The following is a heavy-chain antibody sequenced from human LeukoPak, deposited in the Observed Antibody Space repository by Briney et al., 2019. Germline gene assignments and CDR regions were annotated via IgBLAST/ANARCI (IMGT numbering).Heavy chain of an antibody. CDR3: ARGEPRIARPGAPPFDL. D-gene: IGHD6-13*01. CDR2: VYYSGST. CDR1: GGSISSYY. J-gene: IGHJ5*02. Sequence: SETLSLTCTVSGGSISSYYWQWIRQPPGNRLEWIGYVYYSGSTDYNPSLKSRVTISVDTSKNQFSLKLTSVTAADTAVYYCARGEPRIARPGAPPFDLWGQGTLVTVSS. V-gene: IGHV4-59*01.